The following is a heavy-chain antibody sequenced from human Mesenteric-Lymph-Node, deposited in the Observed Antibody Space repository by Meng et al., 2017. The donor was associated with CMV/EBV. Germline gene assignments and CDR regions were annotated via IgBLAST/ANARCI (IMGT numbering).Heavy chain of an antibody. CDR2: ISGSGDST. CDR3: AKGGTGTSYAV. V-gene: IGHV3-23*01. Sequence: GGSLRLSCAASGFAFNTYVMSWVRQAPGKGLEWVSIISGSGDSTYSADSVKGRFTISRDNSKNTLYLQMNNLRAEDTAVYYCAKGGTGTSYAVWGQGTLVTVSS. CDR1: GFAFNTYV. J-gene: IGHJ4*02. D-gene: IGHD1-7*01.